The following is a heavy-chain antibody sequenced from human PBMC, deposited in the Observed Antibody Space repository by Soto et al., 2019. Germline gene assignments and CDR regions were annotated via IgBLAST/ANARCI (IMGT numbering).Heavy chain of an antibody. CDR3: AMNYYDSSVFRY. CDR2: INAGNGNT. V-gene: IGHV1-3*01. CDR1: GYTFTSYA. J-gene: IGHJ4*02. D-gene: IGHD3-22*01. Sequence: QVQLVQSGAEVKKPGASVKVSCKASGYTFTSYAMHWVRKAPGQRLEWMGWINAGNGNTKYSQKFQGRVTITRDTSAGTAYMEQSSLRSEDTAVYYCAMNYYDSSVFRYWGQGTLVTVTS.